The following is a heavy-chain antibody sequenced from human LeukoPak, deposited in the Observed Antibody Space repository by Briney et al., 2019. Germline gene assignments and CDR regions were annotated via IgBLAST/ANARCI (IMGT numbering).Heavy chain of an antibody. D-gene: IGHD4/OR15-4a*01. CDR1: GFNFADYA. CDR3: SRGMTESGAKYYSDH. CDR2: IRSRLYGGTA. Sequence: GGSLRLSCRGSGFNFADYAMSWVRQAPGQGLEWVGLIRSRLYGGTAEYGASVKGRFTVSRDDSQGIAYLQMNSLKTDDTAVYYCSRGMTESGAKYYSDHWGKGTTVTVSS. J-gene: IGHJ6*04. V-gene: IGHV3-49*04.